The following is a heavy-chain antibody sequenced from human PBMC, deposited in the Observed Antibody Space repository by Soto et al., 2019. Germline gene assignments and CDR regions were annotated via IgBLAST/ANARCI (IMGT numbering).Heavy chain of an antibody. CDR2: FDPEDGET. D-gene: IGHD1-26*01. V-gene: IGHV1-24*01. Sequence: ASVKVSCKVSGYTLTELSMHWVRQAPGKGLEWMGGFDPEDGETIYAQKFQGRVTMTEDTSTDTAYMELSSLRSEDTAVYYCATVATGDYSGSYHGYYYRMDVWGQGTTVTVSS. J-gene: IGHJ6*02. CDR1: GYTLTELS. CDR3: ATVATGDYSGSYHGYYYRMDV.